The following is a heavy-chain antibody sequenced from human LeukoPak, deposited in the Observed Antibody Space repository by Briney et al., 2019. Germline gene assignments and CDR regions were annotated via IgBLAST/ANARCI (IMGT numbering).Heavy chain of an antibody. D-gene: IGHD6-13*01. CDR2: INTDGSST. CDR1: GFTFSSYW. CDR3: ARDRPLNIAAAGRYYYYYYMDV. Sequence: PGGSLRLSCAASGFTFSSYWMHWVRQAPGKGLVWVSRINTDGSSTSYADSVKGRFTISRDNAKNTLYLQMNSLRAEDTAVYYCARDRPLNIAAAGRYYYYYYMDVWGKGTTVTVSS. J-gene: IGHJ6*03. V-gene: IGHV3-74*01.